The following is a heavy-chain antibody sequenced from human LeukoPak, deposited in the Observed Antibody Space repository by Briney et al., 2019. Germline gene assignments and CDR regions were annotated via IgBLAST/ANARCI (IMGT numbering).Heavy chain of an antibody. D-gene: IGHD3-9*01. CDR2: ISSSSSYT. J-gene: IGHJ4*02. CDR1: GFTFSDYY. V-gene: IGHV3-11*05. CDR3: AREGNYDILTGRPYYFDY. Sequence: PGGSLRLSCAASGFTFSDYYMSWIRQAPGKGLEWVSYISSSSSYTNYADSVKGRFTISRDNAKNSLYLQMNSLGAEDTAVYYCAREGNYDILTGRPYYFDYWGQGTLVTVSS.